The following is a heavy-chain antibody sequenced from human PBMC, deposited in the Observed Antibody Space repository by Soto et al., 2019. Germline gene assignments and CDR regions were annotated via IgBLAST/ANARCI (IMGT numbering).Heavy chain of an antibody. CDR2: ISAYNGNT. CDR3: ARDSVVVVAATEGHYYYYYGMDV. V-gene: IGHV1-18*01. J-gene: IGHJ6*02. D-gene: IGHD2-15*01. Sequence: ASVKVSCKASGYTFTSYGISWVRQAPGQGLEWMGWISAYNGNTNYAQKLQGRVTVTTDTSTSTAYMELRSLRSDDTAVYYCARDSVVVVAATEGHYYYYYGMDVWGQGTTVTVSS. CDR1: GYTFTSYG.